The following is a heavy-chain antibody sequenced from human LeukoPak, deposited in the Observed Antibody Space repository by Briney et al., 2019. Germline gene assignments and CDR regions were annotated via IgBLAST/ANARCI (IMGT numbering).Heavy chain of an antibody. CDR2: INPNSGGT. CDR1: GYTFTGYY. V-gene: IGHV1-2*02. D-gene: IGHD3-10*01. J-gene: IGHJ4*02. CDR3: ARDRYYGSGSADFDY. Sequence: ASVKVSCKASGYTFTGYYMHWVRQAPGQGLEWMGWINPNSGGTNYAQKFQGRVTMTRDTSISTAYMELSRLRSDDTAVYYCARDRYYGSGSADFDYWGQGTLVTVSS.